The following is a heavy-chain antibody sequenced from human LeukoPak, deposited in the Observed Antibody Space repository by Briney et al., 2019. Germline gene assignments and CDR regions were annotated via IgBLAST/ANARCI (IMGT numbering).Heavy chain of an antibody. D-gene: IGHD3-22*01. CDR2: IYYSGDT. J-gene: IGHJ3*02. V-gene: IGHV4-39*01. CDR1: GGSISSNDYH. Sequence: SETLSLTCTVSGGSISSNDYHWGWIRQPPGKGLEWIGSIYYSGDTYYNPSVKSRVTISVDTSKMQFSLRLTSVTAADTAVYYCARLPTQNYYDSSDIGDAFDIWGQGTMVTVSS. CDR3: ARLPTQNYYDSSDIGDAFDI.